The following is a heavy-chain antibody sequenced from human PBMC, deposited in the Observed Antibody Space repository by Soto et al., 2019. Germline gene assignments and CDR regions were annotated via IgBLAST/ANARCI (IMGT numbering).Heavy chain of an antibody. J-gene: IGHJ3*02. Sequence: QVLLQESGPGLVKPSQTLSLTCTVSGGSISSGGYYWSWIRQHPGKGLEWIGYIYYSGSTYYNPSLKSRVAISVDTSKNQFSLKLSSVTAADTAVYYCARDWSQWSAFDIWGQGTMVTVSS. CDR3: ARDWSQWSAFDI. CDR1: GGSISSGGYY. CDR2: IYYSGST. V-gene: IGHV4-31*03. D-gene: IGHD3-3*01.